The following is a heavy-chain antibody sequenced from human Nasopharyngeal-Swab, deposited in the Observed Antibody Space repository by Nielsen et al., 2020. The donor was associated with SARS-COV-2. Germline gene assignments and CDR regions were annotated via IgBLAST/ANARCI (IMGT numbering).Heavy chain of an antibody. J-gene: IGHJ5*02. D-gene: IGHD3-3*01. CDR1: GYTLTELS. CDR3: ATGTSSGLSNWFDP. V-gene: IGHV1-24*01. CDR2: FDPEDGET. Sequence: ASVKVSCKVSGYTLTELSMHWVRQAPGKGREWMGGFDPEDGETIYAQKFQGRVTMTEDTYTDTAYMELSSLRSEDTAVYYCATGTSSGLSNWFDPWCQGTLVTVSS.